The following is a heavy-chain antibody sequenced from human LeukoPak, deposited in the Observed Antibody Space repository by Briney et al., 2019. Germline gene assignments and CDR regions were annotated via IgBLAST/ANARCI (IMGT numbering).Heavy chain of an antibody. Sequence: ASVTVSCTASGYTFTGYYMHWVRQAPGQGLEWMGWINPNSGGTNYAQKFQGRVTMTRDTSISTAYMELSRLRSDDTAVYYCARDGDSSSNYWGQGTLVTVSS. CDR3: ARDGDSSSNY. D-gene: IGHD6-13*01. CDR2: INPNSGGT. V-gene: IGHV1-2*02. J-gene: IGHJ4*02. CDR1: GYTFTGYY.